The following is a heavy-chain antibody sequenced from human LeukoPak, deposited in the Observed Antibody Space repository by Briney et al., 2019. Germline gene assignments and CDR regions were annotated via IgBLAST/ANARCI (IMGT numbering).Heavy chain of an antibody. CDR2: ISYDGRNK. CDR3: ANGLGYCSSTSCRGGAFDI. V-gene: IGHV3-30*18. D-gene: IGHD2-2*03. J-gene: IGHJ3*02. Sequence: PGRSLRLSCAASGFTFSSYGMHWVRQASGKGLEWVAVISYDGRNKYYADSVKGRFTTSRDNSKNTLYLQMNSLRAEDTAVYYCANGLGYCSSTSCRGGAFDIWGQGTMVPVSS. CDR1: GFTFSSYG.